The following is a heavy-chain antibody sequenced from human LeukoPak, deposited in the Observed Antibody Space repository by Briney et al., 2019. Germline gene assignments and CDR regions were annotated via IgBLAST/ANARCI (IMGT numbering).Heavy chain of an antibody. V-gene: IGHV3-23*01. CDR1: GFTFSNYA. D-gene: IGHD3-22*01. CDR2: ISGNGGNT. CDR3: AKNIYYDSSDYYVPFDY. J-gene: IGHJ4*02. Sequence: TGGSLRLSCAASGFTFSNYAMSWVRQAPGKGLEWVSAISGNGGNTYYADSVKGRFTISRDNSNNTLYLQMNSLRAEDTAVYYCAKNIYYDSSDYYVPFDYWGQGTLVTVSS.